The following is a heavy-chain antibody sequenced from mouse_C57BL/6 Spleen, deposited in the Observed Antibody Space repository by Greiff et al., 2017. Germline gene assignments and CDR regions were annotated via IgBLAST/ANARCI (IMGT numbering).Heavy chain of an antibody. CDR3: ASSYSSNYVGFAY. CDR2: INPEDGET. Sequence: EVQLQQSGAELVKPGASVKLSCTASGFNIKDYYMHWVKQRTEQGLEWIGRINPEDGETKYAPKFQGKATITADTSYNTAYLQLSSLTSEDAAVYYCASSYSSNYVGFAYWGQGTLVTVSA. CDR1: GFNIKDYY. D-gene: IGHD2-5*01. V-gene: IGHV14-2*01. J-gene: IGHJ3*01.